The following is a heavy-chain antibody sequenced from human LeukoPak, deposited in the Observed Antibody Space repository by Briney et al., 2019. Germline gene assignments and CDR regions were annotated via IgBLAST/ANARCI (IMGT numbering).Heavy chain of an antibody. D-gene: IGHD2-21*01. CDR1: GFTFRSHA. CDR2: IYENGGTT. V-gene: IGHV3-23*01. J-gene: IGHJ4*02. Sequence: AGGSLRLSCVGSGFTFRSHAMSWVRQALEKGLEFVSGIYENGGTTYYADSVKGRFSISRDNSKNTLYLQMDSLRGEDTAVYYCAKDFRIGYSAHFDYWGQGALVTVSS. CDR3: AKDFRIGYSAHFDY.